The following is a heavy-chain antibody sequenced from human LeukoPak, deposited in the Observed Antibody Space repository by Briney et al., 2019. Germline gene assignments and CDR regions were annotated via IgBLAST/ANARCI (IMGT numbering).Heavy chain of an antibody. CDR3: ARDSVDTAMGPTPNYYYYYMDV. CDR2: IIPIFGTA. V-gene: IGHV1-69*05. Sequence: ASVKVSCKATGGTFSSYAISWVRQAPGQGLEWMGGIIPIFGTANYAQKFQGRVTITMDESTSTAYMELSSLRSEDTAVYYCARDSVDTAMGPTPNYYYYYMDVWGKGTTVTVSS. CDR1: GGTFSSYA. D-gene: IGHD5-18*01. J-gene: IGHJ6*03.